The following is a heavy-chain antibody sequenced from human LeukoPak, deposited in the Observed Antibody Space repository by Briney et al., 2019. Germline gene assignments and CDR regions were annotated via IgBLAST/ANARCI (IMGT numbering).Heavy chain of an antibody. Sequence: PGGSLRLSCAASGFTFSSYGMHWVRQAPGKGLEWVAVISYDGSNKYYADSVKGRFTISRDNSKNTLYLQMNSLRHEDTAIYYCVIWGDYDVLTGYYVPDYWGQGTLVTVSS. CDR1: GFTFSSYG. D-gene: IGHD3-9*01. V-gene: IGHV3-30*03. CDR3: VIWGDYDVLTGYYVPDY. CDR2: ISYDGSNK. J-gene: IGHJ4*02.